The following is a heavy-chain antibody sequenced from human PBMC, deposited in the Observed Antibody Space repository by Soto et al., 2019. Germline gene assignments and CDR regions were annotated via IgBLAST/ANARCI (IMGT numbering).Heavy chain of an antibody. J-gene: IGHJ4*02. V-gene: IGHV1-69*06. CDR2: IIPIFGTT. D-gene: IGHD3-22*01. CDR1: GGTFGSDA. Sequence: ASVKFSCKASGGTFGSDAITWVRQAPGQGLEWVGRIIPIFGTTNYAQNLQGRVTISADKSTLTSYMELHSLTSDDTALYYCARDTNYRDYYDSSGYSYYFDYWGQGTLVTVSS. CDR3: ARDTNYRDYYDSSGYSYYFDY.